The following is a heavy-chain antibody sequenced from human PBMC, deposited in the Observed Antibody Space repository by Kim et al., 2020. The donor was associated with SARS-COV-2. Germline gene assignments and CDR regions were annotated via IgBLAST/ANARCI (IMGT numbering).Heavy chain of an antibody. D-gene: IGHD4-17*01. V-gene: IGHV3-30*01. J-gene: IGHJ4*02. Sequence: YANSVKGRFTISRDNTKNTLYLQMHSLRAEDTAVYYCADLMTTVNKGLQYWGQGTLVTVSS. CDR3: ADLMTTVNKGLQY.